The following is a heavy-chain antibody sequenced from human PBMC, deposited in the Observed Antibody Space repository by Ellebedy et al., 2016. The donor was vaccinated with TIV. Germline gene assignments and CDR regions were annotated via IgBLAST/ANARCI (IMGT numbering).Heavy chain of an antibody. CDR2: FGVSGDTT. Sequence: GESLKISCAASGFTFTTYAMHWVRQAPGQGLEWVSGFGVSGDTTYYADSVKGRFTISRDNSRNTLYLQMNGLRAEDTAIYYCARGKSGTYIHHAFDYWGQGTLVTVSS. CDR1: GFTFTTYA. V-gene: IGHV3-23*01. D-gene: IGHD1-14*01. J-gene: IGHJ4*02. CDR3: ARGKSGTYIHHAFDY.